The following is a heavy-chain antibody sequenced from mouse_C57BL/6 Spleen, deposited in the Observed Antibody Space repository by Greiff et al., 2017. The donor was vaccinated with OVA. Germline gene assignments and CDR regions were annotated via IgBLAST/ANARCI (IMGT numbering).Heavy chain of an antibody. D-gene: IGHD3-2*02. V-gene: IGHV1-82*01. Sequence: QVQLQQSGPELVKPGASVKISCKASGYAFSSSWMNWVKQRPGKGLEWIGRIYPGDGDTNYNGKFKGKATLTADKSSSTAYMQLSSLTSEDSAVYFCVVDSSGYYFDYWGQGTTLTVSS. J-gene: IGHJ2*01. CDR2: IYPGDGDT. CDR1: GYAFSSSW. CDR3: VVDSSGYYFDY.